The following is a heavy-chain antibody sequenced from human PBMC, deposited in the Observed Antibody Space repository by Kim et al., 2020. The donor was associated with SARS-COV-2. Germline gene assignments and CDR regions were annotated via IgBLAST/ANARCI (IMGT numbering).Heavy chain of an antibody. CDR2: IWYDGSNK. D-gene: IGHD3-10*01. CDR3: ARNGYVDRGVPLKYYYGMDV. CDR1: GFTFSSYG. V-gene: IGHV3-33*01. Sequence: GGSLRLSCAASGFTFSSYGMHWVRQAPGKGLEWVAVIWYDGSNKYYADSVKGRFTISRDNSKNTLYLQMNSLRAEDTAVYYCARNGYVDRGVPLKYYYGMDVWGQGTTVTVSS. J-gene: IGHJ6*02.